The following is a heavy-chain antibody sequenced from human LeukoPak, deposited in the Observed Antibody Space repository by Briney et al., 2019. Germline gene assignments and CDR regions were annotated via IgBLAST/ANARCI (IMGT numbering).Heavy chain of an antibody. CDR2: IYSSGST. CDR3: ARFTYTTRPSDV. Sequence: PSETLSLTCSVSGGSISGYYWSWIRQPPGQTLEWIGYIYSSGSTNYNPSLQSRVTMSVDTSMNQFSLRLSSVTAADTPVYYCARFTYTTRPSDVWGKGTTVTVSS. J-gene: IGHJ6*04. D-gene: IGHD3-16*01. V-gene: IGHV4-4*09. CDR1: GGSISGYY.